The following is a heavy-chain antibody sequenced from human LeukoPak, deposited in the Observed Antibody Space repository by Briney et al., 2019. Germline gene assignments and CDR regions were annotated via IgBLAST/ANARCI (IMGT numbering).Heavy chain of an antibody. Sequence: GASVKVSCKASGYTFRNYGISWVRQAPGQGLEWMGWISAYNGDTHYAQKVQGRVIMTTDTSTSTAYMELRSLRSDDTAVYYRARDPPNTSGYQIYFDYWGQGTLVTVSS. V-gene: IGHV1-18*01. CDR2: ISAYNGDT. D-gene: IGHD3-3*01. CDR1: GYTFRNYG. J-gene: IGHJ4*02. CDR3: ARDPPNTSGYQIYFDY.